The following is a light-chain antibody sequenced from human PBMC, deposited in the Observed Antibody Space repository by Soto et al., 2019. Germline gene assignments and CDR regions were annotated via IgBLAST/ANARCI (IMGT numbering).Light chain of an antibody. CDR3: QQRSSWPLT. CDR1: QRVYTY. Sequence: EIVLTQSPATLSMSPGERATLSCRASQRVYTYLAWYQQKPGQAPRLLIYDASNRATGIPARFSGSGSGTDFTLTIVSLEPEDFTVYYCQQRSSWPLTFGGGTKVEI. V-gene: IGKV3-11*01. J-gene: IGKJ4*01. CDR2: DAS.